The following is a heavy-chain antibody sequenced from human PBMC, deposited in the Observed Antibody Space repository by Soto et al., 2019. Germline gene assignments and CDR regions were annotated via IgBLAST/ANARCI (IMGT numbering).Heavy chain of an antibody. V-gene: IGHV3-53*01. CDR1: GFTVSSNY. CDR3: ARQLGRNTGFDY. D-gene: IGHD1-1*01. J-gene: IGHJ4*02. CDR2: LYSGGST. Sequence: EVQLVESGGGLIQPGGSLRLSCAASGFTVSSNYMSWVRQAPGKGLEWVSVLYSGGSTYYADSVKGRFTISRDNSKNTLDLQMNILIAEDTAVYYCARQLGRNTGFDYWGQGTLVTVSS.